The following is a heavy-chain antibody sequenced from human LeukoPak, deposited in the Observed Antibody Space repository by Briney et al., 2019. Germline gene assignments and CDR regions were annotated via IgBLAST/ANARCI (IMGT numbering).Heavy chain of an antibody. CDR1: GGTFSNYA. J-gene: IGHJ6*03. Sequence: SVKVSRKASGGTFSNYAINWVRQAPGQGLEWMGGILPMFTTANYAQKFQGRVTITADESTSTAYMELSSLRSDDTAVYYCARASGYGSATLNYYYYYMDVWGKGTTVTISS. CDR3: ARASGYGSATLNYYYYYMDV. CDR2: ILPMFTTA. V-gene: IGHV1-69*13. D-gene: IGHD3-10*01.